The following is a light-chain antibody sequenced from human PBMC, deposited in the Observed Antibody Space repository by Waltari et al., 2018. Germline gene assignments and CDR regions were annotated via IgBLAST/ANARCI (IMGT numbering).Light chain of an antibody. Sequence: EIVLTQAPATLSFSPGDRATLSCRASQSIQTFLAWYQQKPGQAPRLLIYNSSLRASGVPVRFSGSGSGTDFTLTISHLEPEDFAFYFCQHRVNWLFTFGPGTKVEIK. J-gene: IGKJ3*01. V-gene: IGKV3-11*01. CDR3: QHRVNWLFT. CDR1: QSIQTF. CDR2: NSS.